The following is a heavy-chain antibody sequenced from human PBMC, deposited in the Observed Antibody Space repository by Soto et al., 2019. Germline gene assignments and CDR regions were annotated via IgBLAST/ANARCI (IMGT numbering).Heavy chain of an antibody. D-gene: IGHD2-8*01. Sequence: ETLSLTCAVSGVSISSGNWWTCVRQTPQRGLEYIGEIFHDGTANYYPSFERRVAISVDTSKNQFSLKLTSVTAADTAIYFCARLVYDTRLNYMYFDFWGQGALVTVSS. CDR1: GVSISSGNW. J-gene: IGHJ4*02. V-gene: IGHV4-4*01. CDR2: IFHDGTA. CDR3: ARLVYDTRLNYMYFDF.